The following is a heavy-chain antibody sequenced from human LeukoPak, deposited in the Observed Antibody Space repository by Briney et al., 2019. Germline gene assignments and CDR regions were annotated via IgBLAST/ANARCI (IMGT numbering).Heavy chain of an antibody. CDR2: ISSSGSTI. CDR1: GFTFSDYY. Sequence: GGSLRLSCAASGFTFSDYYMSWIRQAPGKGLEWVSYISSSGSTIYYADSAKGRFTISRDNAKNSLYLQMNSLRAEDTAVYYCARSRRTTYYYDSSGPYYFDYWGQGTLVTVSS. J-gene: IGHJ4*02. D-gene: IGHD3-22*01. CDR3: ARSRRTTYYYDSSGPYYFDY. V-gene: IGHV3-11*04.